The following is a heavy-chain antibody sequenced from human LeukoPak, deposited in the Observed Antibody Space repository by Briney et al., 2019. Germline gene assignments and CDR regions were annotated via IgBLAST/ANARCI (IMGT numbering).Heavy chain of an antibody. Sequence: GGSLRLSCAASGFTFSSYAMSWVRQAPGKGLEWVSAISGSGGSTYYADSVKGRFTISRDNSKNTLYLQMNSLGAEDTAVYYCAKGRVLYDFWSALLDYWGQGTLVTVSS. CDR1: GFTFSSYA. D-gene: IGHD3-3*01. CDR3: AKGRVLYDFWSALLDY. CDR2: ISGSGGST. J-gene: IGHJ4*02. V-gene: IGHV3-23*01.